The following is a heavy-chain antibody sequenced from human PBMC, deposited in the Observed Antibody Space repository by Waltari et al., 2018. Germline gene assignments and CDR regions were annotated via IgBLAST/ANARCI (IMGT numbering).Heavy chain of an antibody. V-gene: IGHV3-30*18. CDR1: GFIFSNYG. CDR2: ISYDGSNK. D-gene: IGHD3-10*01. J-gene: IGHJ6*02. CDR3: VKWDYSGSGFSHFYPMDV. Sequence: QVQLVESGGGMVQPGGSLRLSCVASGFIFSNYGMSWVRQAPGKGVELVSFISYDGSNKNYRDSVKGRFTISRDNSKNRLSLQMNSLTAEDTAVYHCVKWDYSGSGFSHFYPMDVWGQGTTVTVS.